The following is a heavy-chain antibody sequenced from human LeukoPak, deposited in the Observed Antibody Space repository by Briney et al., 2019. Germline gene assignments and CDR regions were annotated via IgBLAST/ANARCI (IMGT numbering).Heavy chain of an antibody. J-gene: IGHJ4*02. V-gene: IGHV6-1*01. CDR3: ARDWYSSTWYRFDY. CDR2: TYYRSKWYN. CDR1: GDSVSSNSAA. Sequence: SQTLSLTCAISGDSVSSNSAAWNWIRQSPSRGLEWLGRTYYRSKWYNDYAVSVKSRISINPDTSKNQISLQLNSVTPEDTAVYYCARDWYSSTWYRFDYWGQGTLVTASS. D-gene: IGHD6-13*01.